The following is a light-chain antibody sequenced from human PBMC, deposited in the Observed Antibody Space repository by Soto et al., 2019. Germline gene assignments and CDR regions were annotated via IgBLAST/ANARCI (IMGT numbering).Light chain of an antibody. J-gene: IGLJ3*02. CDR2: RNN. CDR3: AAWDDILSGPWV. Sequence: QSVLTQPPSASGTPGQRVTISCSGSSSNIGSNYVYWYQQLPGTAPKLLIYRNNQRPSGVPDRFSGSKSGTSASLAISGLRSEDEADYDCAAWDDILSGPWVFGGGTKLTVL. V-gene: IGLV1-47*01. CDR1: SSNIGSNY.